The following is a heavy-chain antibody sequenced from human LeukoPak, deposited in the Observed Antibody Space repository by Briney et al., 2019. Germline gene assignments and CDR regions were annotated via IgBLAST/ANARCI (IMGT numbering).Heavy chain of an antibody. D-gene: IGHD3-10*01. J-gene: IGHJ3*02. V-gene: IGHV4-39*07. Sequence: SETLSLTCTVSGGSISSSSYYWVWLRQPPGKGLEWIGSIYYSGSTNYNPSLKSRVTISVDTSKDQFSLKLSSVTAADTAVYYCARGLNYRYPVAFDIWGQGTMVTVSS. CDR2: IYYSGST. CDR1: GGSISSSSYY. CDR3: ARGLNYRYPVAFDI.